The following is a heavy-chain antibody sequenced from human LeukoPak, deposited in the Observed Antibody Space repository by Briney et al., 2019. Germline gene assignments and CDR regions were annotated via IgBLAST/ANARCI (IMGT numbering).Heavy chain of an antibody. Sequence: GGSRRLSCAASVFTFSSYSMNWVRQAPGKGLEWVSYISSSSSTIYYADSVKGRFTISRDNAKNSLYLQMNSLRDEDTAVYYCARSRYCSSTSCYRWFDPWGQGTLVTVSS. J-gene: IGHJ5*02. D-gene: IGHD2-2*02. V-gene: IGHV3-48*02. CDR3: ARSRYCSSTSCYRWFDP. CDR1: VFTFSSYS. CDR2: ISSSSSTI.